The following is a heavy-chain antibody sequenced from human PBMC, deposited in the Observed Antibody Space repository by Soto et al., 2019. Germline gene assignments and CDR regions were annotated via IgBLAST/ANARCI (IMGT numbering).Heavy chain of an antibody. CDR2: IYHSGST. Sequence: PSETLSLTCAVSGGSISSSNWWSWVRRPPGKGLEWIGEIYHSGSTNYNPSLKSRVTISVDKSKNQFSLKLSSVTAADTAVYYCASSLYCSSTSCHGRLYYFDYWGQGTLVTVSS. J-gene: IGHJ4*02. V-gene: IGHV4-4*02. CDR3: ASSLYCSSTSCHGRLYYFDY. D-gene: IGHD2-2*01. CDR1: GGSISSSNW.